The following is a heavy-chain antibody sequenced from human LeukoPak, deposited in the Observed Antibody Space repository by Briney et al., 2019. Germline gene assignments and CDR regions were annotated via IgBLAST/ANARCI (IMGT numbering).Heavy chain of an antibody. V-gene: IGHV4-59*08. J-gene: IGHJ3*02. CDR1: GGSISTSY. CDR3: ARRYLYCSSTSCYAAFDI. Sequence: SETLSLTCTVSGGSISTSYWNWVRQPPGKGLEWIGYILYSGSTNYNPSLESRVTISVDTSKNQFSLKLSSVTAADTAVYYCARRYLYCSSTSCYAAFDIWGQGTMVTVSS. D-gene: IGHD2-2*01. CDR2: ILYSGST.